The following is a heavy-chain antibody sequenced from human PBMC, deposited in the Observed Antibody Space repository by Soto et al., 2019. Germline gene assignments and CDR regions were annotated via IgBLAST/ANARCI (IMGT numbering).Heavy chain of an antibody. J-gene: IGHJ6*02. CDR3: ARSLRVQYYYGSGMERRSGMDV. CDR2: INHGGST. V-gene: IGHV4-34*01. D-gene: IGHD3-10*01. Sequence: SETLSLTCAVYGGSFSGYYWSWIRQPPGKGLEWIGEINHGGSTNYNPSLKSRVTISADTSKNQFSLKLSSVTAADTAVYYRARSLRVQYYYGSGMERRSGMDVWGQGTTVTVSS. CDR1: GGSFSGYY.